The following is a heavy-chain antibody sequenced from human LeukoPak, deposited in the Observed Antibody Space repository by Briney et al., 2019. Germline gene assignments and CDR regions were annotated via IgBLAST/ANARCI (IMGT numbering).Heavy chain of an antibody. CDR1: GFTFSNHA. V-gene: IGHV3-23*01. D-gene: IGHD2-2*01. J-gene: IGHJ4*02. CDR2: LSCSGGNT. CDR3: AKVASLCTSTSCVRGGFDY. Sequence: GGSLRLSCTASGFTFSNHAMSWVRQAPGKGLEWVSALSCSGGNTYYADSVKGRFTISRDNSKNTLYLQMNSLRAEDTAKYYCAKVASLCTSTSCVRGGFDYWGQGTLVTVSS.